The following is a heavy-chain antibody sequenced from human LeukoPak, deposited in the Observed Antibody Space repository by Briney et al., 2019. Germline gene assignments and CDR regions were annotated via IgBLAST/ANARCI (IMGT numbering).Heavy chain of an antibody. J-gene: IGHJ4*02. CDR1: GGSFSGYY. V-gene: IGHV4-34*01. CDR2: INHSGST. CDR3: ARRIRSITMIVVVITPYFDY. D-gene: IGHD3-22*01. Sequence: PSETLSLTCAVYGGSFSGYYWSWIRQPPGKGLEWIGEINHSGSTNYNPSLKSRVTISVDTSKNQFSLKLSSVTAADTAVYYCARRIRSITMIVVVITPYFDYWGQGTLVTVSS.